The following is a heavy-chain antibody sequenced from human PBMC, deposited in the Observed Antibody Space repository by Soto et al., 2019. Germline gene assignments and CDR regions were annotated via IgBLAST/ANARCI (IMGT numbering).Heavy chain of an antibody. CDR1: GFTFSSYG. Sequence: QVQLVESGGGVVQPGRSLRLSCAASGFTFSSYGMHWVRQAPGKGLEWVAVIWYDGSNKYYADSVKGRFTISRDNSKNTLYLQMNSLRAEDTAVYYCARDLGYCSSTSCYYYYGMDVW. CDR2: IWYDGSNK. J-gene: IGHJ6*01. D-gene: IGHD2-2*01. V-gene: IGHV3-33*01. CDR3: ARDLGYCSSTSCYYYYGMDV.